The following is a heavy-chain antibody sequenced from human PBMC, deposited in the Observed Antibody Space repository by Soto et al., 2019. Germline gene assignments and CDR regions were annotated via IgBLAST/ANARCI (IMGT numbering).Heavy chain of an antibody. J-gene: IGHJ4*02. CDR2: FDPEDGET. V-gene: IGHV1-24*01. D-gene: IGHD3-22*01. Sequence: ASVKVSCKVPGYTLTELSMHWVRQAPGKGLEWMGGFDPEDGETIYAQKFQGRVTMTEDTSTDTAYMELSSLRSEDTAVYYCATARWLLLLQEAYFDYWGQGTLVTVPQ. CDR3: ATARWLLLLQEAYFDY. CDR1: GYTLTELS.